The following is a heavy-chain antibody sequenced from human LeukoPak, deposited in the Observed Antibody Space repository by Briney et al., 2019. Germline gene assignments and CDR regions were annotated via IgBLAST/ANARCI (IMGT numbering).Heavy chain of an antibody. CDR1: GYTFGAHY. CDR3: ARGMYSSSESFDV. Sequence: ASVTVSFKSSGYTFGAHYIHWLRQAPGQGLEYMGWINPTAGDTRFAEKSKGRVTFTRDTSSNTVYMEVTVLTFADTAVYYCARGMYSSSESFDVWGQGAMVVVSS. D-gene: IGHD1-26*01. V-gene: IGHV1-2*02. CDR2: INPTAGDT. J-gene: IGHJ3*01.